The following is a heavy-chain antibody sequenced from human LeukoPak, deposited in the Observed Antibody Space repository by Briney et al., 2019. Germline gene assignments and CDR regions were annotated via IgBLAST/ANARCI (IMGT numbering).Heavy chain of an antibody. V-gene: IGHV4-4*07. J-gene: IGHJ4*02. CDR2: IHNSGST. D-gene: IGHD2-21*02. Sequence: SETLSLTCTVSGGSISNYYWSWIRQPAGKGLEWLGRIHNSGSTNYNPSLKSRVTMSVDMSKNQFSLKLNSVTAADTAVYYWASSCRGDCYSDFDYWGQGTLVTVSS. CDR3: ASSCRGDCYSDFDY. CDR1: GGSISNYY.